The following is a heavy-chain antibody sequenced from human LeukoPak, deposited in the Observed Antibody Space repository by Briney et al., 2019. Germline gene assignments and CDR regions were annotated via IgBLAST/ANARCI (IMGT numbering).Heavy chain of an antibody. V-gene: IGHV3-15*01. CDR3: ATGMITFGGVIVPFDY. J-gene: IGHJ4*02. D-gene: IGHD3-16*02. Sequence: GGSLRLSCAASGFTLSSAWMSWVRQAPGKGLEWVGRIKSKTDGGTTDYAAPVKCGFTISRDDSKNTLYLQMNSLKTEDTAVYYSATGMITFGGVIVPFDYWGQGTLVTVSS. CDR1: GFTLSSAW. CDR2: IKSKTDGGTT.